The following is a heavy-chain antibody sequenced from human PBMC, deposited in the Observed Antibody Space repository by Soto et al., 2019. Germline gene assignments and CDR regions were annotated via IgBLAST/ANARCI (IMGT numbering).Heavy chain of an antibody. CDR2: IDPSGGST. CDR1: GYTFTSYY. Sequence: ASVKVSCKASGYTFTSYYMHWVRQAPGQGLEWMGIIDPSGGSTSYAQKFRGRVTMTRDTSTSTVYMELSSLRSEDTAIYYCARVSVPAAIRSGFDYWGQGTLVTVSS. V-gene: IGHV1-46*01. J-gene: IGHJ4*02. CDR3: ARVSVPAAIRSGFDY. D-gene: IGHD2-2*02.